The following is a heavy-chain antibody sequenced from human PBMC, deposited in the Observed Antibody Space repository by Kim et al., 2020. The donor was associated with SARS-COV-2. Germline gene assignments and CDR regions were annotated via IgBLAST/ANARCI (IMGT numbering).Heavy chain of an antibody. CDR1: GFTFSDYY. CDR2: ISSSSSYT. D-gene: IGHD3-22*01. J-gene: IGHJ6*02. CDR3: ARTALDSYGMDV. Sequence: GGSLILSCAASGFTFSDYYMSWIRQAPGKGLEWVSYISSSSSYTNYADSVKGRFTISRDNAKNSLYLQMNSLRAEDTAVYYCARTALDSYGMDVWGQGTTVTVSS. V-gene: IGHV3-11*03.